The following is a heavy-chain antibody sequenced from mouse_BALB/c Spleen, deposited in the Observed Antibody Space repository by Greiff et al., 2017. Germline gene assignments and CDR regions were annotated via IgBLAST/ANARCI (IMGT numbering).Heavy chain of an antibody. CDR3: ARSGDYDPFAY. Sequence: EVQLQESGPGLVKPSQSLSLTCSVTGYSITSGYYWNWIRQFPGNKLEWMGYIHYSGSTNYNPSLKSRISITRDTSKNQFFLQLNSVTTEDTATYYCARSGDYDPFAYWGQGTLVTVSA. CDR1: GYSITSGYY. J-gene: IGHJ3*01. D-gene: IGHD2-4*01. V-gene: IGHV3-1*02. CDR2: IHYSGST.